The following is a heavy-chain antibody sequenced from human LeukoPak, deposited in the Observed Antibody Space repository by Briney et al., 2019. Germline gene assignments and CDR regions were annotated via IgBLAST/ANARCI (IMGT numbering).Heavy chain of an antibody. J-gene: IGHJ4*02. D-gene: IGHD7-27*01. CDR3: ARGPPNWGYDY. CDR1: GYTFTSYD. V-gene: IGHV1-8*01. CDR2: MSPNSGDT. Sequence: ASVKVSCKASGYTFTSYDFNWVRQATGQRPEWMGWMSPNSGDTGYAQKFQDRVTMTRNTSISAAYMELSSLRSDDTAVYYCARGPPNWGYDYWGPGTLVTVSS.